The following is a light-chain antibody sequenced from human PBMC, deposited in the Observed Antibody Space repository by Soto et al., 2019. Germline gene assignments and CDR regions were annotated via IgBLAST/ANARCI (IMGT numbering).Light chain of an antibody. J-gene: IGKJ4*01. CDR1: QSISIN. CDR2: TTS. Sequence: DIQMTQSPSSLSASIGDRVTITCRASQSISINLNWYQQRPGKAPKLLIYTTSTLQSGVPSRFSGSGSGTDFTLTVSSLQPEDFATYYCKQSYSIPLTFGGGTKVEIK. CDR3: KQSYSIPLT. V-gene: IGKV1-39*01.